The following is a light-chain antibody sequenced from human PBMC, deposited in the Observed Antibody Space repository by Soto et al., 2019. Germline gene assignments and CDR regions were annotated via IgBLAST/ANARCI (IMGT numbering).Light chain of an antibody. CDR2: GAS. J-gene: IGKJ2*02. V-gene: IGKV3-20*01. CDR3: QQYNNWPPCT. Sequence: EIVLTQSPGTLSLSPGERATLSCGASQSVTSNYLAWYQQKPGQAPRLLIFGASIRVKGIPDRFIGSGSGTDFTLTISRLEPEDFAVYYCQQYNNWPPCTFGQGTKVDIK. CDR1: QSVTSNY.